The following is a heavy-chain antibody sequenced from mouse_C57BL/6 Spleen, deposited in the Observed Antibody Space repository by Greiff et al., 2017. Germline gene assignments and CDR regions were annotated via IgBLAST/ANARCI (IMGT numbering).Heavy chain of an antibody. D-gene: IGHD1-1*01. Sequence: QVQLKESGPVLVQPSQSLSITCTVSGFSLTSYGVHWVRQSPGKGLEWLGVIWRGGSTDYNAAFMSRLSITKDNSKSQVFYKMNSLQADDTAIYYCDKKGDYGSSYVDYWGQGTTLTVSS. CDR2: IWRGGST. V-gene: IGHV2-5*01. CDR3: DKKGDYGSSYVDY. J-gene: IGHJ2*01. CDR1: GFSLTSYG.